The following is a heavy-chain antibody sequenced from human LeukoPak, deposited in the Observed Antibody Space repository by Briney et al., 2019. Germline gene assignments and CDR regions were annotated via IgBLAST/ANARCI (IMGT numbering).Heavy chain of an antibody. Sequence: PSETLSLTCTVSGGSISSYYWSWIRQPAGKGLEWIGRIYTSGSTNYNPSLKSRVTMSVDTSKNQFSLKLSSVTAADTAVYYCARDMAGDYYYYYYMDVWGKGTTVTVSS. CDR3: ARDMAGDYYYYYYMDV. J-gene: IGHJ6*03. D-gene: IGHD3-10*01. V-gene: IGHV4-4*07. CDR1: GGSISSYY. CDR2: IYTSGST.